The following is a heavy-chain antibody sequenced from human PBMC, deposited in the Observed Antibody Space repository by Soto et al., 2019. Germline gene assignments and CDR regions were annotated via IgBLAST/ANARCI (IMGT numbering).Heavy chain of an antibody. Sequence: SQTLSLTSAISGDSVSSHSAAWNWISQSPSRGLEWLGRTYYRSKWYNDYAVSVKSRITINPDTSKNQFSLQLNSVTPEDTAVYYCARARAGDYYGMDVWGQGTTVTVS. CDR3: ARARAGDYYGMDV. CDR1: GDSVSSHSAA. D-gene: IGHD7-27*01. CDR2: TYYRSKWYN. J-gene: IGHJ6*02. V-gene: IGHV6-1*01.